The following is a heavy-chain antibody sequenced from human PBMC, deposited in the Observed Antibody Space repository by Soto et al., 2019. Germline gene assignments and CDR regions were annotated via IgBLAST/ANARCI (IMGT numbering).Heavy chain of an antibody. J-gene: IGHJ6*02. CDR1: GGPVSRGSYY. Sequence: SETLSLTCTVYGGPVSRGSYYWIWIRQPPGTGVEWIGEINHSGSTNYNPSLKSRVTKSVDTSKNQFSLKLSSVTAADTAVYYCARGRGSSSPHRRLYYYYGMDVWGQGTTVTVSS. CDR3: ARGRGSSSPHRRLYYYYGMDV. CDR2: INHSGST. V-gene: IGHV4-34*01. D-gene: IGHD6-6*01.